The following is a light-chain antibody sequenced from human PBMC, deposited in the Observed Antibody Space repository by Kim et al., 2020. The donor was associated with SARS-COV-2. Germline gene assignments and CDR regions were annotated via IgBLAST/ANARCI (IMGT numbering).Light chain of an antibody. J-gene: IGKJ2*01. CDR3: QQYSSSPFT. Sequence: SLSPGEGVTLSCRASQTVGTSLAWYQQRPGRAPRLLVSGSSDRATDIPDRFSGSGSETDFTLTITRLEPEDFAVYSCQQYSSSPFTFGRGTKLEI. CDR1: QTVGTSL. CDR2: GSS. V-gene: IGKV3-20*01.